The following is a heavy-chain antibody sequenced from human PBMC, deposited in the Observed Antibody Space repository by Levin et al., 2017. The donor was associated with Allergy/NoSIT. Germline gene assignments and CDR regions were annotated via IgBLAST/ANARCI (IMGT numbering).Heavy chain of an antibody. D-gene: IGHD6-6*01. CDR3: ARAGSSSSEGYYYYYMDG. CDR2: IYHSGST. CDR1: GGSISSSNW. J-gene: IGHJ6*03. V-gene: IGHV4-4*02. Sequence: SETLSLTCAVSGGSISSSNWWSWVRQPPGKGLEWIGEIYHSGSTNYNPSLKSRVTISVDKSKNQFSLKLSSVTAADTAVYYCARAGSSSSEGYYYYYMDGWGKGTTVTVSS.